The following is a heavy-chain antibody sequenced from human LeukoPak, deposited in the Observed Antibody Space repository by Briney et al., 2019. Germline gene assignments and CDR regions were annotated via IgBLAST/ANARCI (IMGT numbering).Heavy chain of an antibody. CDR2: IYSGGST. D-gene: IGHD2-2*01. CDR1: GFTVSSNY. J-gene: IGHJ4*02. Sequence: GGSLRLSCAASGFTVSSNYMSWVRQAPGKGLEWDSVIYSGGSTYYADSVKGRFTISRDNSKNTLYLQMNSLRAEDTAIYYCAKESAPYCSSTSCYPFDYWGQGTLVTVSS. V-gene: IGHV3-53*01. CDR3: AKESAPYCSSTSCYPFDY.